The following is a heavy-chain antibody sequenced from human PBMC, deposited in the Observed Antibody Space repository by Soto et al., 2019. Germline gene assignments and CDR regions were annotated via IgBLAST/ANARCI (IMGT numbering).Heavy chain of an antibody. CDR2: ISWNSGSI. D-gene: IGHD1-26*01. CDR1: GFTFDDYA. V-gene: IGHV3-9*01. J-gene: IGHJ4*02. Sequence: QPGGSLRLSCAASGFTFDDYAMHWVRQAPGKGLEWVSGISWNSGSIGYADSVKGRFTISRDNAKNSLYLQMNSLRAEDTALYYCAKAVLGAGSFDYWGQGTLVTVSS. CDR3: AKAVLGAGSFDY.